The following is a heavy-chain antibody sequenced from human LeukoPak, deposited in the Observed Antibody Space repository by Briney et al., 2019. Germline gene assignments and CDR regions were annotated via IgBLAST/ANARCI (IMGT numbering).Heavy chain of an antibody. Sequence: GGSLRLSCAASGFTFDDYAMHWVRQAPGKGLEWVSGISWNSGSIGYADSVKGRFTISRDNAKNSLYLQMNSLRAEDTAVYYCASFKSRGSRGHYDYGDPRSLNYGMDVWGQGTTVTVSS. CDR3: ASFKSRGSRGHYDYGDPRSLNYGMDV. J-gene: IGHJ6*02. CDR2: ISWNSGSI. CDR1: GFTFDDYA. V-gene: IGHV3-9*01. D-gene: IGHD4-17*01.